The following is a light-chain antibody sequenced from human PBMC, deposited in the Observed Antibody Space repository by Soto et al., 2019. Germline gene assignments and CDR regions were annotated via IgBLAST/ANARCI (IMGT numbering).Light chain of an antibody. V-gene: IGKV1-39*01. J-gene: IGKJ2*01. CDR2: AAS. Sequence: DIQMTPSPSSLSASVGDRVTITCRASQSISSYLNWYQQKPGKAPKLLIYAASILQSGVPSRFSGSGSGTDFTLTISSLQPEDFATYYCQQSYSTPTFGQGTKLEIK. CDR3: QQSYSTPT. CDR1: QSISSY.